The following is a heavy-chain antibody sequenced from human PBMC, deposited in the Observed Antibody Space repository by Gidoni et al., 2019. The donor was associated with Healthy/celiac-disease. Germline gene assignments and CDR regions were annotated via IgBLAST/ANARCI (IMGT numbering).Heavy chain of an antibody. D-gene: IGHD4-17*01. Sequence: QVQLVESGGGVVQPGRSLRLSCAAPGFTFNSYAMHWVRQAPGKGLEWVAVISYDGSNKYYADSVKGRFTISRDNSKNTLYLQMNSLRAEDTAVYYCAREVHDYGDYYGMDVWGQGTTVTVSS. CDR2: ISYDGSNK. CDR3: AREVHDYGDYYGMDV. V-gene: IGHV3-30-3*01. J-gene: IGHJ6*02. CDR1: GFTFNSYA.